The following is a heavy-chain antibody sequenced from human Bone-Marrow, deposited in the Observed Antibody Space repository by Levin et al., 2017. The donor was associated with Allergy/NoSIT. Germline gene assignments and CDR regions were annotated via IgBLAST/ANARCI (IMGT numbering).Heavy chain of an antibody. D-gene: IGHD3-22*01. CDR3: ARVFRDTSGYYYWYFDL. Sequence: GESLKISCAASGFTFSSYTMNWVRQTPGKGLEWVSAISGGGYSTYYADSVKGRFTISRDNSENTLFLQMDTLRAEDTAIYYCARVFRDTSGYYYWYFDLWGRGTLVTVSS. V-gene: IGHV3-23*01. J-gene: IGHJ2*01. CDR2: ISGGGYST. CDR1: GFTFSSYT.